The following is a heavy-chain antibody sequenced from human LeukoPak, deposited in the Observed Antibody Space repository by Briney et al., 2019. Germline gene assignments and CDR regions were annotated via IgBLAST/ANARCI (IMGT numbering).Heavy chain of an antibody. V-gene: IGHV3-30*18. CDR3: AKVDILTSYYYYYGMDV. CDR2: ISYDGSNK. J-gene: IGHJ6*02. D-gene: IGHD3-9*01. Sequence: GGSLRLSCAASGFTFSSYGMPWVRQAPGKGLEWVAVISYDGSNKYYADSVKGRFTISRDNSKNTLYLQMNSLRAEDTAAYYCAKVDILTSYYYYYGMDVWGQGTTVTVSS. CDR1: GFTFSSYG.